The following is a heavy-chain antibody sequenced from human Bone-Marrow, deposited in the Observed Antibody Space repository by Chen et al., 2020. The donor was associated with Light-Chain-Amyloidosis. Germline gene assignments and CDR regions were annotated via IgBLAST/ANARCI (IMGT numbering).Heavy chain of an antibody. CDR1: GFTFSSYA. D-gene: IGHD3-3*01. CDR3: AGFLEWLPYYFDY. J-gene: IGHJ4*02. Sequence: QVQLVESGGGVVQPGRSLRLSCAASGFTFSSYAMHWVRQAPGKGLEWVAVISYDGSNKYYADSVKGRFTISRDNSKNTLYLQMNSLRAKDTAVYYCAGFLEWLPYYFDYWGQGTLVTVSS. CDR2: ISYDGSNK. V-gene: IGHV3-30-3*01.